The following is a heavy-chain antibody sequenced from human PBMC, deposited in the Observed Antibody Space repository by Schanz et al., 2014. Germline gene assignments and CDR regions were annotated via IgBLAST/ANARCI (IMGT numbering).Heavy chain of an antibody. CDR3: AKGSRSGSKVMDV. CDR2: IPWNGAAI. CDR1: GFNSDDYA. J-gene: IGHJ6*03. D-gene: IGHD3-10*01. V-gene: IGHV3-9*02. Sequence: EVQVVESGGGLVQPGGSLRLSCTAPGFNSDDYAMHWVRQAPGKGLEWVSNIPWNGAAIGYAGSVRGRFTISRDSAKNSLYLQMNSLRPEDAALYYCAKGSRSGSKVMDVWGKGTTVTVSS.